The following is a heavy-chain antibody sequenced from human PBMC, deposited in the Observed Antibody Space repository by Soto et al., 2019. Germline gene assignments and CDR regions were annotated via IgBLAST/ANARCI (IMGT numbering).Heavy chain of an antibody. J-gene: IGHJ4*02. D-gene: IGHD3-9*01. CDR1: GFTFSDYY. V-gene: IGHV3-11*06. Sequence: GGSLRLSCTVSGFTFSDYYMSWIRQAPGKGLEWVSYISSGSTYTNYADSVKGRFTISRDNSKNTLYLQMGGLRAEDMAVYYCARGTGYLICYFDYWGQRTLVTVCS. CDR2: ISSGSTYT. CDR3: ARGTGYLICYFDY.